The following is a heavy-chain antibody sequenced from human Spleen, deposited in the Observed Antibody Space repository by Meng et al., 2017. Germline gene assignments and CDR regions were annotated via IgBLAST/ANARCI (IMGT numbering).Heavy chain of an antibody. CDR1: GYSFTSHY. Sequence: ASVKVSCKASGYSFTSHYLHWVRQAPGQGLEWIGIIGPSRGSTRYAQKFQGRVTMTRDTSTSTVYMELSSLRSEDTAVYFCARGRLPSITVIIVALDSWGQGTLVTVSS. J-gene: IGHJ4*02. CDR2: IGPSRGST. CDR3: ARGRLPSITVIIVALDS. V-gene: IGHV1-46*01. D-gene: IGHD3-22*01.